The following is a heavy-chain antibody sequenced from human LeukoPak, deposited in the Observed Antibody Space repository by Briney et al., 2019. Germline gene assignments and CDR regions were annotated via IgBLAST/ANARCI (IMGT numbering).Heavy chain of an antibody. CDR3: AMALSLQRQYVDIVATLDY. CDR2: IIPIFGTA. Sequence: ASATVSCKASGGTFSSYAISWVRQAPRQGLEWMGGIIPIFGTANYAQKFQGRVTITADESTSTAYMELSSLRSEDTAVYYCAMALSLQRQYVDIVATLDYWGQGTLVTVSS. D-gene: IGHD5-12*01. V-gene: IGHV1-69*13. J-gene: IGHJ4*02. CDR1: GGTFSSYA.